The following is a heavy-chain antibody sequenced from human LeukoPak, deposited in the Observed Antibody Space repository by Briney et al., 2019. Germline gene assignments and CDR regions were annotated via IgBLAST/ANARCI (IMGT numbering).Heavy chain of an antibody. D-gene: IGHD5-18*01. CDR3: ASRNTAMVNWFDP. J-gene: IGHJ5*02. CDR1: GGTFSSYA. V-gene: IGHV1-69*04. CDR2: IIPILGIA. Sequence: RASVKVSCKASGGTFSSYAISWVRQAPGQGLEWMGRIIPILGIANYAQKFQGRVTITADKSTSTAYMELSSLRSEDTAVYYCASRNTAMVNWFDPWGQGTLVTVSS.